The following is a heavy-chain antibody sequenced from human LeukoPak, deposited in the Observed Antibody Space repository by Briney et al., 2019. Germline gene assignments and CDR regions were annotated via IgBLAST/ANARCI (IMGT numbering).Heavy chain of an antibody. Sequence: SVKVSCKASGGTFSSYAISWVRQAPGQGIEGRGGIIPIFGTANYAQKFQGRVTITADESTSTAYMELSSLRSEDTAVYYCARDLAITIFGVVIRTDAFDIWGQGTMVTVSS. V-gene: IGHV1-69*13. CDR2: IIPIFGTA. CDR1: GGTFSSYA. CDR3: ARDLAITIFGVVIRTDAFDI. J-gene: IGHJ3*02. D-gene: IGHD3-3*01.